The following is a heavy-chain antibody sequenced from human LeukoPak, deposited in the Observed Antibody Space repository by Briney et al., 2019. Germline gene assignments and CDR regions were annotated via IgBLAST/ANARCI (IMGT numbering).Heavy chain of an antibody. J-gene: IGHJ4*02. V-gene: IGHV3-48*01. CDR3: ATRPGNFDS. D-gene: IGHD1-26*01. CDR1: GFTFIRYS. Sequence: GGSLRLSCAASGFTFIRYSMNWVRQAPWRGLEWVSYISSSSNTIYYADSVKGRFTIARDNAKNSLYMQMTSLRAEDTAVYYCATRPGNFDSWGQGTLVTVSS. CDR2: ISSSSNTI.